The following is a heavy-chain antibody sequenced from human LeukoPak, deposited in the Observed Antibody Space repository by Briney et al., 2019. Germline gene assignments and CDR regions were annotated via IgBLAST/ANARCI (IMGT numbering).Heavy chain of an antibody. CDR2: INHSGST. D-gene: IGHD3-10*01. Sequence: SETLSLTCAVYGGSFSGYYWSWIRQPPGKGLEWIGEINHSGSTNYNPSLKSRVTISVDTSKNQFSLKLSSVTAADTAVYYCARGAPGVRVRGMMDYWGQGTLVTVSS. CDR3: ARGAPGVRVRGMMDY. J-gene: IGHJ4*02. V-gene: IGHV4-34*01. CDR1: GGSFSGYY.